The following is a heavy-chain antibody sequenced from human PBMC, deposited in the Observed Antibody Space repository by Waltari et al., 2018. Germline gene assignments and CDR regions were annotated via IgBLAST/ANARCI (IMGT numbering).Heavy chain of an antibody. CDR3: ARVVDYGDLYLYFYGLDV. J-gene: IGHJ6*02. V-gene: IGHV3-21*01. CDR1: GFTFTSYT. Sequence: SGFTFTSYTMHWVRQAPGKGLEWVSSISSNGRYIYYADSVKGRFTISRDNAKNSLYLQLTSLRAEDTAVYYCARVVDYGDLYLYFYGLDVWGQGTTVAVSS. CDR2: ISSNGRYI. D-gene: IGHD4-17*01.